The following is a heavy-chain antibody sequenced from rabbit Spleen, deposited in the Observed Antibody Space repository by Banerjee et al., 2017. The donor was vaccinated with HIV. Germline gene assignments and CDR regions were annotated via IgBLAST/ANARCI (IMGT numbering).Heavy chain of an antibody. J-gene: IGHJ4*01. V-gene: IGHV1S40*01. CDR2: IETDSSGFT. CDR3: ARDLVAVIGWNFNL. Sequence: QSLEESGGDLVKPGASLTLTCTASGVSFSGSSYMCWVRQAPGKGLEWIACIETDSSGFTYFATWAIGRFTISKTSWTTVTLQMTSLTAADTATYFCARDLVAVIGWNFNLWGPGTLVTVS. CDR1: GVSFSGSSY. D-gene: IGHD1-1*01.